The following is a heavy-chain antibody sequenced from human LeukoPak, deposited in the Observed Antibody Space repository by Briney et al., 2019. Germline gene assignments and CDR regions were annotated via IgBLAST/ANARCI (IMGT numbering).Heavy chain of an antibody. J-gene: IGHJ6*02. CDR2: ISGSGGST. V-gene: IGHV3-23*01. CDR3: AKAGRVASSHYGMDV. CDR1: GFTFSNYA. D-gene: IGHD6-6*01. Sequence: TGGSLRLSCAASGFTFSNYAMNWVRQAPGKGLECFSTISGSGGSTYYADSVKGRFSISRDNSKDTLYLQMNSLRAEDTAVYYCAKAGRVASSHYGMDVWGQGTTVTVSS.